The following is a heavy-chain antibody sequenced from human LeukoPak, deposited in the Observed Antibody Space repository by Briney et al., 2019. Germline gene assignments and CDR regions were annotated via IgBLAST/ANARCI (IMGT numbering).Heavy chain of an antibody. CDR1: GFTFSTYG. CDR2: ISYDGSNK. J-gene: IGHJ6*04. Sequence: PGGSLRLSCEASGFTFSTYGIHWVRQAPGKGLEWVALISYDGSNKYYADSVKGRFTMSRDNSKNTLYVEMNSLRGEDTAVYYCAKSSREWFGATYYGLDVWGKGTTVTVSS. V-gene: IGHV3-30*18. D-gene: IGHD3-10*01. CDR3: AKSSREWFGATYYGLDV.